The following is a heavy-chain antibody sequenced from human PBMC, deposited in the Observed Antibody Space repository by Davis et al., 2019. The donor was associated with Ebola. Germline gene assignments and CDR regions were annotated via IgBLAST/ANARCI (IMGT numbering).Heavy chain of an antibody. D-gene: IGHD5-18*01. Sequence: SETLSLTCTVSGGSISSYYWSWIRQPPGKGLEWIGYIYYSGSTNYNPSFKSRVTISVDTSKNQFSLKLSSVTAADTAVYYCARARGYSYGYYYYGMDVWGQGTTVTVSS. V-gene: IGHV4-59*01. J-gene: IGHJ6*02. CDR3: ARARGYSYGYYYYGMDV. CDR2: IYYSGST. CDR1: GGSISSYY.